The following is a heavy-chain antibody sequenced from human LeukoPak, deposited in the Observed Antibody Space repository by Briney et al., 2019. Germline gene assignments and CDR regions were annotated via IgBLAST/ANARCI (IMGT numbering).Heavy chain of an antibody. V-gene: IGHV3-9*01. CDR1: GFTLDDYD. D-gene: IGHD6-13*01. Sequence: GGSLRLSCASSGFTLDDYDMHWVRQAPGKGLEWVSGICWNSGSIGYADSVKGRFTISRDNAKNYLYLQMNGLRAEDTALYYCAKDMVAAARRAAFDYWGQGTLVTVSS. CDR2: ICWNSGSI. CDR3: AKDMVAAARRAAFDY. J-gene: IGHJ4*02.